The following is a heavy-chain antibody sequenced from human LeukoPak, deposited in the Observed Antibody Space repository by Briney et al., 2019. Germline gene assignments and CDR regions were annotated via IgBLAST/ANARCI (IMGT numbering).Heavy chain of an antibody. CDR1: GFTFSSYA. CDR2: ISGSGGST. V-gene: IGHV3-23*01. D-gene: IGHD2-15*01. Sequence: GGPLRLSCAASGFTFSSYAMSWVRQAPGKGLEWVSAISGSGGSTYYADSVKGRFTISRDNSKNTLYLQMNSLRAEDTAVYYCTAIVVVVAATLQHWGQGTLVTVSS. CDR3: TAIVVVVAATLQH. J-gene: IGHJ1*01.